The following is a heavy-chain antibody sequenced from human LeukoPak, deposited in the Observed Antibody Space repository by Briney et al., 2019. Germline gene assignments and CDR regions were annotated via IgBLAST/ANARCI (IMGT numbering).Heavy chain of an antibody. Sequence: ASVKVSCKASGYTFTSYGISWVRQAPGQGLEWMGWISAYNGNTNYAKKLQGRVTMTTDTSTSTAYMELRSLRSDDTAVYYCARVTYSSGWYYFDYWGQGTLVTVSS. D-gene: IGHD6-19*01. CDR2: ISAYNGNT. V-gene: IGHV1-18*01. J-gene: IGHJ4*02. CDR1: GYTFTSYG. CDR3: ARVTYSSGWYYFDY.